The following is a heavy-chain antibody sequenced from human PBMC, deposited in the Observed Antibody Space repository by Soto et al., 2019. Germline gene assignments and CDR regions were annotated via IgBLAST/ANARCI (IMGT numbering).Heavy chain of an antibody. J-gene: IGHJ6*02. CDR2: IDPSDSYT. CDR1: GYSFTSYL. CDR3: ARRAVTTDYYGMDV. V-gene: IGHV5-10-1*01. Sequence: GESLKISCKGSGYSFTSYLISWVRQMPGKGLEWMGRIDPSDSYTNYSPSFQGHVTISADKSISTAYLQWSSLKASDTAMYYCARRAVTTDYYGMDVWGQGTTVTVSS. D-gene: IGHD4-4*01.